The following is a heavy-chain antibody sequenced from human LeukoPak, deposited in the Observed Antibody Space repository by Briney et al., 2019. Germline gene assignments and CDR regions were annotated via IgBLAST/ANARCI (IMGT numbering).Heavy chain of an antibody. CDR2: IIPILGMA. D-gene: IGHD3-22*01. V-gene: IGHV1-69*04. Sequence: ASVKVSCNASGGAFSSYAISWVRQAPGQGLEWMGRIIPILGMANYAQKFQGRVTITADKSTSTAHMELSSLRSEDTAVYYCAREGTYYYNSSGSNWFDPWGQGNLVTVSS. CDR1: GGAFSSYA. CDR3: AREGTYYYNSSGSNWFDP. J-gene: IGHJ5*02.